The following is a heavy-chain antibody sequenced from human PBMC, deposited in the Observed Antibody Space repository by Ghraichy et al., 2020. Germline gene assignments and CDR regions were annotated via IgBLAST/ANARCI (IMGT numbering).Heavy chain of an antibody. CDR1: GFTFSSYW. D-gene: IGHD3-10*01. CDR2: IKQDGSEK. Sequence: GGSLRLSCAASGFTFSSYWMSWVRQAPGKGLEWVANIKQDGSEKYYVDSVKDRFTISRDNAKNSLYLQMNSLRAEDTAVYYCARDQLIPYGSGFIYYYYGMDVWGQGTTVTVSS. CDR3: ARDQLIPYGSGFIYYYYGMDV. V-gene: IGHV3-7*01. J-gene: IGHJ6*02.